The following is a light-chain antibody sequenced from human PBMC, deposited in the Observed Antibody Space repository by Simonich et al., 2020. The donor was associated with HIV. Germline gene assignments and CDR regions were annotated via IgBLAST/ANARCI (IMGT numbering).Light chain of an antibody. J-gene: IGLJ3*02. CDR2: RNN. Sequence: QSVLTQPPSASGTPGQRVTISCSGSSSNIGSNYVYWYQQLPGTAPKLLIYRNNQRPSGVPARFTGSKSGTSASLALSGLQSADEADYYCAAWDDSLNGWVFGGGTKLTVL. CDR3: AAWDDSLNGWV. CDR1: SSNIGSNY. V-gene: IGLV1-47*01.